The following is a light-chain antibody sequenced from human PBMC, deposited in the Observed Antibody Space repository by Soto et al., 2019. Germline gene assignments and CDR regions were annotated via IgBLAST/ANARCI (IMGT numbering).Light chain of an antibody. CDR1: QSVSNNY. CDR2: GAS. V-gene: IGKV3-20*01. Sequence: EIVLTQSPGTLSLSPGERATLSCRASQSVSNNYLAWYQQKPGQAPRLLIYGASNRATGIPDRFSGSGSGTDFTLTIDNLQHEDSATYYCQQCHSTPPTFGPGTKVDIK. J-gene: IGKJ2*01. CDR3: QQCHSTPPT.